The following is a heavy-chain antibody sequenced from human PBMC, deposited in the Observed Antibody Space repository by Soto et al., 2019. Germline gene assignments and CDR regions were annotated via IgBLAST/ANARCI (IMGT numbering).Heavy chain of an antibody. V-gene: IGHV3-30-3*01. CDR2: ISYDGSNK. Sequence: PGGSLRLSCAASGFTFSSYAMHGVRQAPGKGLEWVAVISYDGSNKYYADSVKGRFTISRDNSKNTLYLQMNSLRAEDTAVYYCARDRSAGVCSSTSCYKSALFDYWGQGTLVTVSS. J-gene: IGHJ4*02. CDR1: GFTFSSYA. CDR3: ARDRSAGVCSSTSCYKSALFDY. D-gene: IGHD2-2*02.